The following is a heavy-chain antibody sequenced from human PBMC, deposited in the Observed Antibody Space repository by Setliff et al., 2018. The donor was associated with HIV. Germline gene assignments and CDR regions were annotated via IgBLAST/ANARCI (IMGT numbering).Heavy chain of an antibody. J-gene: IGHJ2*01. CDR3: SRGPPFDR. V-gene: IGHV4-61*02. CDR1: GDSMTSGSYY. Sequence: SETLSLTCTVSGDSMTSGSYYWTWIRQPAGKRLEWTGRVTVNGATEYNPSLQSRVTISVDTSENQFSLKVTSVTAADTATYYCSRGPPFDRWGRGTLVTVSS. CDR2: VTVNGAT.